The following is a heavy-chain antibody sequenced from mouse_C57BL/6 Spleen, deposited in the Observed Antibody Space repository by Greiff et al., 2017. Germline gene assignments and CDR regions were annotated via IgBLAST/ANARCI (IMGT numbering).Heavy chain of an antibody. Sequence: EVQLVESGGDLVKPGGSLKLSCAASGFTFSSYGMSWVRQTPDKRLEWVATISSGGSYTYYPDSVKGRFTISRDNAKNTLYLQMSSLKSEDTAMYYCARRGYGSSYSYYAMDYWGQGTSVTVSS. CDR3: ARRGYGSSYSYYAMDY. CDR1: GFTFSSYG. D-gene: IGHD1-1*01. CDR2: ISSGGSYT. V-gene: IGHV5-6*01. J-gene: IGHJ4*01.